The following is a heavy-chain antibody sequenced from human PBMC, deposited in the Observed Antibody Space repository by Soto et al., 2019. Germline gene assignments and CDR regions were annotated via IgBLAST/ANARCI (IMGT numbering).Heavy chain of an antibody. Sequence: ASVKVSCKVSGYTLTELPMHWVRQAPGKGLEWMGGFDPEDGETIYAQKFQGRVTMTEDTSTDTAYMELSSLRSEDTAVYYCATGLRAAAVNSPNLDPWGQGTLVTVSS. CDR3: ATGLRAAAVNSPNLDP. V-gene: IGHV1-24*01. CDR2: FDPEDGET. CDR1: GYTLTELP. D-gene: IGHD6-13*01. J-gene: IGHJ5*02.